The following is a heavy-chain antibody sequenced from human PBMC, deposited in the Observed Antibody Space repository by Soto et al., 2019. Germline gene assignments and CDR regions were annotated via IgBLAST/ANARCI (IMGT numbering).Heavy chain of an antibody. CDR2: IDYSGNI. CDR3: ARHIHNQGFEYYFDS. D-gene: IGHD1-1*01. J-gene: IGHJ4*02. CDR1: GGSITSSGSA. V-gene: IGHV4-39*01. Sequence: QLQLQESGPGLVKPSETLSLTCNASGGSITSSGSAWGWIRQSPGKGLEWIGTIDYSGNIYYIPSLKSRITISVDTSKNQISLKLSSVTAADXXVYYCARHIHNQGFEYYFDSWGQGTLVTVSS.